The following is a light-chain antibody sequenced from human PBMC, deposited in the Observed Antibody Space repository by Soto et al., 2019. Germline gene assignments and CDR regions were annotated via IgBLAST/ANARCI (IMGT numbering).Light chain of an antibody. J-gene: IGKJ2*01. V-gene: IGKV3-20*01. CDR2: GAS. Sequence: EIVLTQSPGTLSLSPGERATLSRRASQSVSSSYLAWYQQKPGQGPRLLIYGASSRATGIPDRFSGSGSGTDFTLTIARLEPEDFAVYYCQQYVSSGYTFGQGTKLEIK. CDR1: QSVSSSY. CDR3: QQYVSSGYT.